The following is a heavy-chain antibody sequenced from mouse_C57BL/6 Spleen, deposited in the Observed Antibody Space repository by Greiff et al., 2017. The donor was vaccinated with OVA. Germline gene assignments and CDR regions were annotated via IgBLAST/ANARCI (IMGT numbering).Heavy chain of an antibody. CDR1: GYAFSSSW. V-gene: IGHV1-82*01. CDR2: IYPGDGDT. D-gene: IGHD2-3*01. Sequence: VQLQQSGPELVKPGASVKISCKASGYAFSSSWMNWVKQRPGKGLEWIGRIYPGDGDTNYNGKFKGKATLTADKSSSTAYMQLSSLTSEDSAVYFCARRGFYDYWYFDVWGTGTTVTVSS. J-gene: IGHJ1*03. CDR3: ARRGFYDYWYFDV.